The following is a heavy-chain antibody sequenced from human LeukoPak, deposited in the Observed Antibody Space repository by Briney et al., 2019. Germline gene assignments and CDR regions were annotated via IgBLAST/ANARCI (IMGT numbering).Heavy chain of an antibody. J-gene: IGHJ4*02. CDR2: ISAYNGNT. V-gene: IGHV1-18*01. CDR3: ATSNYYDSSGYGDY. CDR1: GDTFNSYA. Sequence: GASVKVSCKASGDTFNSYAINWVRQAPGQGLEWMGWISAYNGNTNYAQKLQGRVTMTTDTSTSTAYMELRSLRSDDTAVYYCATSNYYDSSGYGDYWGQGTLVTVSS. D-gene: IGHD3-22*01.